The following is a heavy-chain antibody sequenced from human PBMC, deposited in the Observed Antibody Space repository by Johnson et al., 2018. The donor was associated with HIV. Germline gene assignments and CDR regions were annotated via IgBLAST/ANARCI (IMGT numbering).Heavy chain of an antibody. V-gene: IGHV3-30-3*01. J-gene: IGHJ3*02. CDR1: GFTLSSYA. CDR2: IAYDGSNK. CDR3: AREGASAVRYSSSWYGHDAFDI. D-gene: IGHD6-13*01. Sequence: QVQLVESGGGVVQPGRSLTLPCAPSGFTLSSYAMHRVRQAPGTRLEWVPVIAYDGSNKYSADSVKGRFTISRDTSQNTLYLQMNSLRAEDTAVYYCAREGASAVRYSSSWYGHDAFDIWGQGTMVTVSS.